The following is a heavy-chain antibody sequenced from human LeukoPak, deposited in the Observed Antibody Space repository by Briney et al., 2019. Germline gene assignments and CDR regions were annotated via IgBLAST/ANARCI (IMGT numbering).Heavy chain of an antibody. CDR1: GFTFSSYG. CDR3: AKDLQSAVAGSGGMDV. J-gene: IGHJ6*02. V-gene: IGHV3-30*02. D-gene: IGHD6-19*01. CDR2: IRYDGSNK. Sequence: GGSLRLSCAASGFTFSSYGMHWVRQAPGKGLEWVAFIRYDGSNKYYADSVKGRFTISRDNSKNTLYLQMNSLRAEDTAVYYCAKDLQSAVAGSGGMDVWGQGTTVTVSS.